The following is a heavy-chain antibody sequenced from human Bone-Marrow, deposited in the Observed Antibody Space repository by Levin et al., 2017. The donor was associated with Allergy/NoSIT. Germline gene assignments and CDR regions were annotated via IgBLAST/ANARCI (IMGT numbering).Heavy chain of an antibody. J-gene: IGHJ4*02. CDR2: ISGSGGST. CDR1: GFTFSSYA. Sequence: GESLKISCAASGFTFSSYAMSWVRQAPGKGLEWVSAISGSGGSTYYADSVKGRFTISRDNSKNTLYLQMNSLRAEDTAVYYCAKDTATLKFDYWGQGTLVTVSS. D-gene: IGHD5-18*01. V-gene: IGHV3-23*01. CDR3: AKDTATLKFDY.